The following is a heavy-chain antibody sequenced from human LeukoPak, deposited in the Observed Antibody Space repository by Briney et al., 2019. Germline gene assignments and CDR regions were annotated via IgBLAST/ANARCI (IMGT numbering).Heavy chain of an antibody. CDR1: GFTFSIYG. CDR2: ISGYGIST. V-gene: IGHV3-23*01. Sequence: GTLRLSCAASGFTFSIYGMSWVRQAPGRGLEWVSSISGYGISTYYADSVKGRFTISRDNSKNTLYLQMNSLRAGDTAVYYCARAAYSSTWYSRYFDLWGRGTLVTVSS. J-gene: IGHJ2*01. D-gene: IGHD6-13*01. CDR3: ARAAYSSTWYSRYFDL.